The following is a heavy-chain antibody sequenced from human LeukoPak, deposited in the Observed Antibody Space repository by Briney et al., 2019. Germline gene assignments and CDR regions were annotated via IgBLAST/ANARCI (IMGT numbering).Heavy chain of an antibody. J-gene: IGHJ4*02. Sequence: YIXYSGSTNYNPSLKSRVTISVDTSKNQFSLKLSSVTAADTAVYYCARNRLDTIFGVVIRYYFDYWGQGTLVTVSS. V-gene: IGHV4-59*01. CDR3: ARNRLDTIFGVVIRYYFDY. CDR2: IXYSGST. D-gene: IGHD3-3*01.